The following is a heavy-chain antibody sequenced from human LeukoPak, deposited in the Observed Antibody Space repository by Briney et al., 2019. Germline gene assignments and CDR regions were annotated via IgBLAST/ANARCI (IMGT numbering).Heavy chain of an antibody. CDR3: ARDRKSGGGTALED. Sequence: GGSLRLSCVASGFSFSTSAMHWVRQAPGKGLEWVTILSNDGSYTYYADSVKGRFTVSRDNSKNTLFLEMDSLRPEDTATYFCARDRKSGGGTALEDWGHGTLVTVSS. CDR1: GFSFSTSA. CDR2: LSNDGSYT. D-gene: IGHD2-15*01. V-gene: IGHV3-30*04. J-gene: IGHJ4*01.